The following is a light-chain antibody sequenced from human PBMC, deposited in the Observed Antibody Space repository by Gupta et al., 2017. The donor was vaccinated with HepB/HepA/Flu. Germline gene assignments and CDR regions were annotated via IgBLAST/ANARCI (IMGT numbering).Light chain of an antibody. CDR1: QDISNH. V-gene: IGKV1-33*01. Sequence: LQITQSPSSLAASIGDRVTITCQASQDISNHLNWYQQKPGKAPKLLIYDVSNLRIGVPSRFSGSGSGTDFTFTISSLQPEDIATYYCQQYANFPITFGQGTRLDIK. CDR3: QQYANFPIT. J-gene: IGKJ5*01. CDR2: DVS.